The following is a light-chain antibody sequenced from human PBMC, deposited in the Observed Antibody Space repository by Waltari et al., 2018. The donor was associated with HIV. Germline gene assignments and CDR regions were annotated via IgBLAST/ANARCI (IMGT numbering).Light chain of an antibody. V-gene: IGLV2-23*02. CDR2: EVS. J-gene: IGLJ2*01. Sequence: QSALTQPASVSGSPGQSITISCTGTSSDVGSYNLVSWYQQHPGKAPKLMIYEVSKRPSGVSNRFSGSKSGNTASLTISGLQAEDEANYYCCSYAGSSRVIFGGGTKVTVL. CDR1: SSDVGSYNL. CDR3: CSYAGSSRVI.